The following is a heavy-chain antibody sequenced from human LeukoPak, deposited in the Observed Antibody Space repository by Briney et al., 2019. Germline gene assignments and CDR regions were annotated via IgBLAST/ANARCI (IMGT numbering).Heavy chain of an antibody. Sequence: GGSLRLSCAASGFIISGDSMNWVRQAPGEGLEWIAYISRDSGIKYYADSVRGRFTISRDNAKNSLYLQMHSLRAEDTAVYYCARDSLTIFGVVFDYWGQGILVTVSS. CDR3: ARDSLTIFGVVFDY. J-gene: IGHJ4*02. CDR2: ISRDSGIK. CDR1: GFIISGDS. D-gene: IGHD3-3*01. V-gene: IGHV3-48*01.